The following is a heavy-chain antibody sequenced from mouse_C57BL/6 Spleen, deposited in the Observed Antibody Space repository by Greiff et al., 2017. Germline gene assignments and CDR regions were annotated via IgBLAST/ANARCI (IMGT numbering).Heavy chain of an antibody. V-gene: IGHV1-69*01. CDR2: IDPSDSYT. Sequence: QVHVKQPGAELVMPGASVKLSCKASGYTFTSYWMHWVKQRPGQGLEWIGEIDPSDSYTNYNQKFKGKSTLTVDKSSSTAYMQLSSLTSEDSAVYYCASWVPSERGPWFAYWGQGTLVTVSA. CDR3: ASWVPSERGPWFAY. CDR1: GYTFTSYW. J-gene: IGHJ3*01.